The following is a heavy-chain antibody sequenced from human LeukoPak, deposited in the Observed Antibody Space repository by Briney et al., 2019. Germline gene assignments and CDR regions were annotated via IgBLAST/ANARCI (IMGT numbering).Heavy chain of an antibody. Sequence: PSQTLSLTCTVSGGSISSGGYYWSWIRQPPGKGLEWIGYIYYSGSTNYNPSLKSRVTISVDTSKNQFSLKLSSVTAADTAVYYCAGWLGRGSGSYYSIWGQGTLVTVSS. D-gene: IGHD3-10*01. CDR3: AGWLGRGSGSYYSI. V-gene: IGHV4-61*08. CDR2: IYYSGST. CDR1: GGSISSGGYY. J-gene: IGHJ4*02.